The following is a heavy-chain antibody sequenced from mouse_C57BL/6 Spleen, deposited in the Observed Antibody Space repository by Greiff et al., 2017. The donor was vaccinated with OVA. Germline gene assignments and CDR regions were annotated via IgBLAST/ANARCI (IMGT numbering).Heavy chain of an antibody. J-gene: IGHJ1*03. D-gene: IGHD1-1*01. Sequence: QVQLKQPGAELVKPGASVKLSCKASGYTFTSYWMQWVKQRPGQGLEWIGEIDPSDSYTNSNQKFKGKATLTVDTSSSTAYMQLSSLTSEDSAVYYCARYPLNYYGSSYGYFDVWGTGTTVTVSS. CDR1: GYTFTSYW. CDR2: IDPSDSYT. V-gene: IGHV1-50*01. CDR3: ARYPLNYYGSSYGYFDV.